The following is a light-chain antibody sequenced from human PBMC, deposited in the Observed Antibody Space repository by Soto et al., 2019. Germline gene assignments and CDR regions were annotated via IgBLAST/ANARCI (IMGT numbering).Light chain of an antibody. CDR1: SSNIGSNY. J-gene: IGLJ2*01. CDR2: RNN. CDR3: AAWDDSLSGRVV. V-gene: IGLV1-47*01. Sequence: QSVRTQPPSASGTPGQRVTISCYGSSSNIGSNYVYWYQQLPGTAPKLLIYRNNQRPSGVPDRFSGSKSGTSASLAISGLRSEDEADYYCAAWDDSLSGRVVFGGGTKVTVL.